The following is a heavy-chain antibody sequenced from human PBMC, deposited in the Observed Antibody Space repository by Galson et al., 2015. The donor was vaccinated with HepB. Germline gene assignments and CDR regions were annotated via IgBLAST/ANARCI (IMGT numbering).Heavy chain of an antibody. D-gene: IGHD2-21*01. Sequence: SLRLSCAASGFTFSSYAMSWVRQAPGKGLEWVSAISGSGDSTYYADSVKGRFTISRDNPKNTLYLQMNSLRAEDTAVYYCAKGWGGVDWFDPWGQGTLVTVSS. J-gene: IGHJ5*02. V-gene: IGHV3-23*01. CDR2: ISGSGDST. CDR1: GFTFSSYA. CDR3: AKGWGGVDWFDP.